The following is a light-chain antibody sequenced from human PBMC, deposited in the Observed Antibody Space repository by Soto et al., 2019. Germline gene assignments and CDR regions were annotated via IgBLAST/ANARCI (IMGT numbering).Light chain of an antibody. V-gene: IGKV1-39*01. J-gene: IGKJ2*01. CDR3: QQSYSTPRT. CDR2: GAS. Sequence: DIQMTQSPYSLSASVGDRVTITCRASQSISSNLNWYQQKPGKAPKLLIYGASTLQSGVTSRFSGSGSGTAFTLIISSLQPEDFATYYCQQSYSTPRTFGQGTKLEIK. CDR1: QSISSN.